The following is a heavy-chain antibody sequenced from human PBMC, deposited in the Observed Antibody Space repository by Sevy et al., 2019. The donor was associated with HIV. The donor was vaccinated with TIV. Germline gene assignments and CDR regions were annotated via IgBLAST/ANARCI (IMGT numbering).Heavy chain of an antibody. CDR1: GFTFNYYN. CDR2: ISSGSSYI. Sequence: GSLRLSCAASGFTFNYYNMNWVRQAPGKGLEWVSSISSGSSYIYYADSVKGRFTISRDNAKNSLYLQMNSLRAEDTAIYYCASPLHYYDSPSAYWGQGTLVTVSS. D-gene: IGHD3-22*01. CDR3: ASPLHYYDSPSAY. J-gene: IGHJ4*02. V-gene: IGHV3-21*01.